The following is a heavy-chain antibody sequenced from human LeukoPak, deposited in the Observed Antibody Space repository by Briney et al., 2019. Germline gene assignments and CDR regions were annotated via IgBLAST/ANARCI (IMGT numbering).Heavy chain of an antibody. J-gene: IGHJ5*02. CDR3: ARDGYYDSSGTLRGYNWFDP. V-gene: IGHV1-69*13. CDR1: GGTFSSYA. CDR2: IIPIFGTA. D-gene: IGHD3-22*01. Sequence: ASVKVSCKASGGTFSSYAISWVRQAPGQGLEWMGGIIPIFGTANHAQKFQGRVTITADESTSTAYMELSSLRSEDTAVYYCARDGYYDSSGTLRGYNWFDPWGQGTLVTVSS.